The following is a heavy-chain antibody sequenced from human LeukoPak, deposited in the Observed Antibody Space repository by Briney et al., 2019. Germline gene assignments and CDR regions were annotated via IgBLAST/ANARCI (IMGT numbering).Heavy chain of an antibody. CDR3: ARLRQQLVLGY. CDR2: IDYSGST. D-gene: IGHD6-13*01. CDR1: GGSISSGGYS. Sequence: SPSETLSLTCAVSGGSISSGGYSWSWIRQPPGKGLEWIGYIDYSGSTNYNPSLKSRVTISVDTSKNQFSLKLSSVTAADTAVYYCARLRQQLVLGYWGQGTLVTVSS. J-gene: IGHJ4*02. V-gene: IGHV4-61*08.